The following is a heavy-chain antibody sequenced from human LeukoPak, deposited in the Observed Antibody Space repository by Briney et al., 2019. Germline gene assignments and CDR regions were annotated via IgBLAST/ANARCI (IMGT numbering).Heavy chain of an antibody. J-gene: IGHJ4*02. CDR2: ISSSSYI. V-gene: IGHV3-21*01. D-gene: IGHD1-1*01. CDR1: GFTFSTYG. CDR3: ARGDLGTYFDY. Sequence: GGSLRLSCAASGFTFSTYGMNWVRQAPGKGLEWVSSISSSSYIYYADSVKGRFTISRDNSKNTLYLQMNSLRAEDTAVYYCARGDLGTYFDYWGQGTLVTVSP.